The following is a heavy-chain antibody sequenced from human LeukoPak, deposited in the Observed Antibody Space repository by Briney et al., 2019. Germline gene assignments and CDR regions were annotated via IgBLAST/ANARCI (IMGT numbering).Heavy chain of an antibody. Sequence: QPGGSLRLSCAASGFTFDDYAMHWVRQAPGKGLEWVSVISWNSGIIGYADSVKGRFTISRDNAKNSLYLQMNSLRAEGTALYYCAKDIRAAASPGFDYWGQGTLVTVSS. CDR1: GFTFDDYA. J-gene: IGHJ4*02. V-gene: IGHV3-9*01. CDR3: AKDIRAAASPGFDY. D-gene: IGHD6-13*01. CDR2: ISWNSGII.